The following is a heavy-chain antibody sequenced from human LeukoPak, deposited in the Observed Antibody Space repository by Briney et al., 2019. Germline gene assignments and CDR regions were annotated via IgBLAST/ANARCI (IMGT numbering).Heavy chain of an antibody. D-gene: IGHD6-13*01. CDR2: IYYSGST. CDR1: GGSISSYY. V-gene: IGHV4-59*01. J-gene: IGHJ5*02. CDR3: ARGEAAVEWFDP. Sequence: PSETLSLTCTVSGGSISSYYWSWIRQPPGKGLEWIGYIYYSGSTNYNPSLKSRVTISVDTSKDQFSLKLSSVTAADTAVYYCARGEAAVEWFDPWGQGTLVTVSS.